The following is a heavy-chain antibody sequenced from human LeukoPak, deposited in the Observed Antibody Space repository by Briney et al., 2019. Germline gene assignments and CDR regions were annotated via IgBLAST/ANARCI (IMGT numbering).Heavy chain of an antibody. V-gene: IGHV1-69*05. CDR3: ARDLGYCSGGSCYSRYMDV. CDR1: GYTFTSYA. J-gene: IGHJ6*03. D-gene: IGHD2-15*01. CDR2: IIPIFGTA. Sequence: SVKVSCKASGYTFTSYAISWVRQAPGQGLEWMGRIIPIFGTANYAQKFQGRVTITTDESTSTAYMELSSLRSEDTAVYYCARDLGYCSGGSCYSRYMDVWGKGTTVTVSS.